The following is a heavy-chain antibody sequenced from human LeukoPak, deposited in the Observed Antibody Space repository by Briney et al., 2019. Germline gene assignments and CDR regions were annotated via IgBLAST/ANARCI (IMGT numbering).Heavy chain of an antibody. CDR3: ARDRRVYTVAGPWYFDL. J-gene: IGHJ2*01. CDR1: GGSISSYY. CDR2: IYYSGST. V-gene: IGHV4-59*01. Sequence: SDTLSLSCTVSGGSISSYYWSWIRQPPGKGLEWIWYIYYSGSTNYNPSLKSRVTISVDTSKNQFSLKLNSVTAADTAVYSCARDRRVYTVAGPWYFDLWGRGTLVTVSS. D-gene: IGHD6-19*01.